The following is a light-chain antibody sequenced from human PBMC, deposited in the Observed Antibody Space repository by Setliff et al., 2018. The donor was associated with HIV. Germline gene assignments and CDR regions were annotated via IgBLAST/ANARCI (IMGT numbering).Light chain of an antibody. CDR2: EVS. J-gene: IGLJ1*01. V-gene: IGLV2-14*01. CDR1: NSDIGGYDY. Sequence: QSALTQPASVSGSPGQSITISCTGTNSDIGGYDYVSWYQHHPGKAPKLIIYEVSNRPSGLSNRFSGSKSGNTASLTISGLQAEDEADYYCSSYTSSSTYIFGTGTKV. CDR3: SSYTSSSTYI.